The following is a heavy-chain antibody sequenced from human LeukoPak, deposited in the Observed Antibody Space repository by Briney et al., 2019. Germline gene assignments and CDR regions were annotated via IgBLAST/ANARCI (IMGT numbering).Heavy chain of an antibody. CDR2: ISGSGGST. CDR3: AKGFTVARGLFEG. D-gene: IGHD4-23*01. Sequence: GRSLRLSCAASGFTFSSNYMSWVRQAPGKGLEWVSVISGSGGSTYYADSVKGRFTISRDNSKNTLYLQMNSLRAEDTAVYYCAKGFTVARGLFEGWGQGTLVTVSS. CDR1: GFTFSSNY. J-gene: IGHJ4*02. V-gene: IGHV3-23*01.